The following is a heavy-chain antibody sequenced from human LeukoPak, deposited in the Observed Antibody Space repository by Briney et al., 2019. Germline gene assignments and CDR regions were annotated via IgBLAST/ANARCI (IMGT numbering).Heavy chain of an antibody. V-gene: IGHV3-30*04. CDR2: ISYDGSNK. J-gene: IGHJ5*02. CDR3: ARGSYNWFDP. CDR1: GFTFRSYA. Sequence: PGGSLRLSCAASGFTFRSYAMHWVRQAPGKGLEWVAVISYDGSNKYYADSVKGRFTISRDNSKNTLYLQMNSLRAEDTAVYYCARGSYNWFDPWGQGTLVTVSS.